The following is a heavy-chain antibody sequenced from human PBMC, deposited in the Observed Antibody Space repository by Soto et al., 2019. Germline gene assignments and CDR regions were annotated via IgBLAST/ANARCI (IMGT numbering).Heavy chain of an antibody. Sequence: QVQLQQWGAGLLKPSETLSLTCAVYGGSFSGYYWSWIRQPPGKGLEWSGEINHSGSTNYNPSLKSRVTISVDTSKNQFSLKVGSVTAADTAVYYCARGASGYYDSSGYYSPYYFDYWGQGTLVTVSS. V-gene: IGHV4-34*01. CDR3: ARGASGYYDSSGYYSPYYFDY. CDR1: GGSFSGYY. J-gene: IGHJ4*02. CDR2: INHSGST. D-gene: IGHD3-22*01.